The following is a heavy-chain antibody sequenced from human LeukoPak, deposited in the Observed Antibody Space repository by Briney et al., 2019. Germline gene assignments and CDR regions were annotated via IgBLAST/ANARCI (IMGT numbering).Heavy chain of an antibody. CDR2: ISYSGST. V-gene: IGHV4-39*01. J-gene: IGHJ4*02. Sequence: PAALSVTCTVPVGSIIRSMYYCGWVRLPPGTGLGWLGFISYSGSTYYNPSLKSRVTISVDASKNQFSLKLSSVTAADTAVYYCARHQSGSYFKAFDYWGQGTLVTVSS. D-gene: IGHD1-26*01. CDR3: ARHQSGSYFKAFDY. CDR1: VGSIIRSMYY.